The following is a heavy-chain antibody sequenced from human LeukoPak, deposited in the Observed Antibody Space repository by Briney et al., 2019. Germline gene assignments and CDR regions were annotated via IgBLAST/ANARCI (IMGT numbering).Heavy chain of an antibody. J-gene: IGHJ4*02. CDR3: ARVGEAAGTSEYGPDDY. D-gene: IGHD6-13*01. V-gene: IGHV4-34*01. CDR1: GGSFSGYY. CDR2: INHSGST. Sequence: PSETLSLTCAVYGGSFSGYYWSWIRQPPGKGLEWIGEINHSGSTNYNPSLKSRVTISVDTSKNQFSLKLSSVTAADTAVYYCARVGEAAGTSEYGPDDYWGQGTLVTVSS.